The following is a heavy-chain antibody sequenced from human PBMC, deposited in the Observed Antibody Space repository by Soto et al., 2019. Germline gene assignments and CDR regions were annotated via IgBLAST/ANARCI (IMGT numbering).Heavy chain of an antibody. J-gene: IGHJ4*02. D-gene: IGHD4-17*01. V-gene: IGHV4-31*01. CDR1: GGSISSGGYY. CDR2: IYYSGST. CDR3: ARGGYGAFDY. Sequence: QVQLQESGPGLVKPSQTLSLTCTVSGGSISSGGYYWSWIRQHPGKGLEWIGYIYYSGSTYYNPSLKXXVXIXXDTSKNQFSLKLSSVTAADTTVYYCARGGYGAFDYWGQGTLVTVSS.